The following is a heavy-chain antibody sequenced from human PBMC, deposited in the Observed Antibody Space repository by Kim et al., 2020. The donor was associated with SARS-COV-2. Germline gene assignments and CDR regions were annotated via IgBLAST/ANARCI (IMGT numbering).Heavy chain of an antibody. J-gene: IGHJ4*02. Sequence: GGSLRLSCAASGFTFSSYSMNWVRQAPGKGLEWVSYISSSSSTIYYADSVKGRFTISRDNAKNSLYLQMNSLRAEDTAVYYCARGGWLHRGYFDYWGQGTLVTVSS. V-gene: IGHV3-48*04. CDR2: ISSSSSTI. CDR1: GFTFSSYS. CDR3: ARGGWLHRGYFDY. D-gene: IGHD5-12*01.